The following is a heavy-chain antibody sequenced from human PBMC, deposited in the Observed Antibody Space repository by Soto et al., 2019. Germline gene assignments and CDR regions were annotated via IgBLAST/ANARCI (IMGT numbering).Heavy chain of an antibody. D-gene: IGHD6-19*01. CDR1: GFTFSSYG. J-gene: IGHJ4*02. V-gene: IGHV3-30*03. CDR3: TMAVAGTVFDY. Sequence: GGSLRLSCAASGFTFSSYGMHWVRQAPGKGLEWVAGVSYDGSNKSYADSVKGRFTISRDNAKNTVYLQMNSLRAEDTAVYYCTMAVAGTVFDYWGQGSLVTVSS. CDR2: VSYDGSNK.